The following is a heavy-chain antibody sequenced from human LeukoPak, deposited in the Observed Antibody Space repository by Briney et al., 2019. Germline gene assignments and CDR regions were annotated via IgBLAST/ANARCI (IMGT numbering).Heavy chain of an antibody. J-gene: IGHJ3*02. V-gene: IGHV3-21*01. CDR3: AKERSHALDWPLLNAFDI. CDR2: ISSSSSYI. Sequence: GGSLRLSCAASGFTFSSYSMNWVRQAPGKGLEWVSSISSSSSYIYYADSVKGRFTISRDNSKNTLYPQMNSLRAEDTAVYYCAKERSHALDWPLLNAFDIWGQGTMVTVSS. CDR1: GFTFSSYS. D-gene: IGHD3-9*01.